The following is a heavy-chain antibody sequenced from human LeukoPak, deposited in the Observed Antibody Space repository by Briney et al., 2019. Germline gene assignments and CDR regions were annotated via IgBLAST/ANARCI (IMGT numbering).Heavy chain of an antibody. J-gene: IGHJ4*02. CDR1: GGSISSGGYY. V-gene: IGHV4-31*03. Sequence: SETLSLTCTVSGGSISSGGYYWSWIRQHPGKGLEWIGYIYYSGSTYYNPSLKSRVAISVDTSKNQFSLKLSSVTAADTAVYYCAREQYSSSSGFDYWGQGTLVTVSS. CDR2: IYYSGST. CDR3: AREQYSSSSGFDY. D-gene: IGHD6-6*01.